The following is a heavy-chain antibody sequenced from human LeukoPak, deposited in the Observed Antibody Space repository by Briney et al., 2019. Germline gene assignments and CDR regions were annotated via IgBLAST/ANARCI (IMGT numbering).Heavy chain of an antibody. D-gene: IGHD2-15*01. CDR1: GFTFSDHY. CDR3: TTAHCSGGSCYVYYYYGMDV. Sequence: GGSLRLSCAASGFTFSDHYMDWVRQAPGKGLEWVARTRNKANSHTTDYAASVKDRFTISRDDSKNSLFLQMNSLKTEDTAVYYCTTAHCSGGSCYVYYYYGMDVWGQGTTVTVSS. V-gene: IGHV3-72*01. CDR2: TRNKANSHTT. J-gene: IGHJ6*02.